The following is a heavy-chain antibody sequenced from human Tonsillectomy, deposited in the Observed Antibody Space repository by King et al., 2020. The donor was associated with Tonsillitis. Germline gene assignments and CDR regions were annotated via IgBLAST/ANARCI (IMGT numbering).Heavy chain of an antibody. V-gene: IGHV4-4*07. CDR2: MSTSRKT. CDR3: AKGPWGFGENYYYGMGL. J-gene: IGHJ6*02. D-gene: IGHD3-10*01. CDR1: GGSISPYY. Sequence: QLQESGPGLVKPSETLSLTCNVSGGSISPYYWSWIRQPAGKGLEWIGHMSTSRKTNYNPSLKSRVTMSVDTAKNQFSLKLTSVTAAVTAVYFCAKGPWGFGENYYYGMGLWGQGTTVTVSS.